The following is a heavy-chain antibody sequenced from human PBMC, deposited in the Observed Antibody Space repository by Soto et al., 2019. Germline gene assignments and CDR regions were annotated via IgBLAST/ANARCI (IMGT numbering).Heavy chain of an antibody. CDR2: IWYDGSNK. Sequence: GESLKISCAASGFTFSSYGMHWVRQAPGKGLEWVAVIWYDGSNKYYADSVKGRFTISRDNSKNTLYLQMNSLRAEDTAVYYCARRHKLSGYSYGFGYYGMDVWGQGTTVTVSS. D-gene: IGHD5-18*01. CDR3: ARRHKLSGYSYGFGYYGMDV. V-gene: IGHV3-33*01. CDR1: GFTFSSYG. J-gene: IGHJ6*02.